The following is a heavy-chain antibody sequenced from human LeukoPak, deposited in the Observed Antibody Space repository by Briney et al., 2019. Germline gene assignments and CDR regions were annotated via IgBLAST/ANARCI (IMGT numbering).Heavy chain of an antibody. CDR3: ASAPFSRVVPAVSSPDV. CDR2: IIPIFGTA. Sequence: SVKVSCKASGGTFSSYAISWVRQAPGQGLEWMGGIIPIFGTANYAQKFQGRVTIAADESTSTAYMELSSLRSEDTAVYYCASAPFSRVVPAVSSPDVWGQGTTVTVSS. CDR1: GGTFSSYA. J-gene: IGHJ6*02. V-gene: IGHV1-69*13. D-gene: IGHD2-2*01.